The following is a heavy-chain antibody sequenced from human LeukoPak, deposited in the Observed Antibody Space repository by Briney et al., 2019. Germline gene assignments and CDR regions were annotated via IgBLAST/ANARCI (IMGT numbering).Heavy chain of an antibody. Sequence: SETLSLTCTVSGGSISGYYWSWIRQTAGKGLEWIGRIYTSGSTKYNPSLKSRVTMSVDTSSQFSLKLTSVTAADTAVYYCARDLSGTDAFDIWGQGTMVTVSS. J-gene: IGHJ3*02. CDR1: GGSISGYY. CDR2: IYTSGST. D-gene: IGHD1-14*01. V-gene: IGHV4-4*07. CDR3: ARDLSGTDAFDI.